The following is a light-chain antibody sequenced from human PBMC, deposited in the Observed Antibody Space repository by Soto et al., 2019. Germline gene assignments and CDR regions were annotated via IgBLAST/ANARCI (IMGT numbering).Light chain of an antibody. J-gene: IGKJ1*01. CDR1: QSISIW. Sequence: DIHMTQSPSTLSASVGDRVTITCRASQSISIWLAWYQQKPGRAPNLLIYGTSSLESGVPSRFSGSGSGTEFTLTISSLQPDDFATYYCQHYNDYSWTFDQGTKVEIK. CDR2: GTS. CDR3: QHYNDYSWT. V-gene: IGKV1-5*03.